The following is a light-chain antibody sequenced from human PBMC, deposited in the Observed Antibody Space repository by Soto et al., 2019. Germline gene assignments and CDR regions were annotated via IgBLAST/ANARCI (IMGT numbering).Light chain of an antibody. Sequence: EIVLTQSPGTLSLSPGERATLSCRASRSVPNNYVAWYQRKTGQAPRLLIYGASSRSSDIPPWFSGTGSGTDFSLTITRLEPEDFAVYYCHQYGSSPPTFGLGTKVEI. CDR3: HQYGSSPPT. CDR2: GAS. CDR1: RSVPNNY. J-gene: IGKJ1*01. V-gene: IGKV3-20*01.